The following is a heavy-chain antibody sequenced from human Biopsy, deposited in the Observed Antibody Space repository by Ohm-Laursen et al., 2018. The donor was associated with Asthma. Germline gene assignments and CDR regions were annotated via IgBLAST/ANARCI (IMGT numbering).Heavy chain of an antibody. D-gene: IGHD1-7*01. V-gene: IGHV1-69*13. CDR3: ARDPHNSYLASLRTKFNYYYYGMDV. CDR2: IIPVFGTS. J-gene: IGHJ6*02. Sequence: SVKVSCKASGGTFSRYAISWVRQAPGQGLEWMGGIIPVFGTSNYAQKFQGRVTFTADESTSTAYMELSSLRSEDTAVYYCARDPHNSYLASLRTKFNYYYYGMDVWGQGTTVTVSS. CDR1: GGTFSRYA.